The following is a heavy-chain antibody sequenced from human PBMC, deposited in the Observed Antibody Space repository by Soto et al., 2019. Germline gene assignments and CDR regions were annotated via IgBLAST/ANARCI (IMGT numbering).Heavy chain of an antibody. J-gene: IGHJ4*02. CDR2: ISPYNGDT. D-gene: IGHD2-15*01. CDR3: ARTPRAQMIVLEAATRFDY. Sequence: QVQLVQSGAEVKRPGASVKVSCKASGYTFTTYGFNWVPQAPGQGLEWMGWISPYNGDTNYAQNFQGRVTLTTDTSTSTAYMVLRSLTSEDTAVYYCARTPRAQMIVLEAATRFDYWGQGTLVTVSS. V-gene: IGHV1-18*04. CDR1: GYTFTTYG.